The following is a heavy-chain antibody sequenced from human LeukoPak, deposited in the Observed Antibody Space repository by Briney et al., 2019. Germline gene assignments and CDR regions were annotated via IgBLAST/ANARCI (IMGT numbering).Heavy chain of an antibody. J-gene: IGHJ4*02. CDR3: ARGHPLVEPAGAYDN. CDR2: IYPGDSDT. D-gene: IGHD2-2*01. CDR1: GYRFTSYW. Sequence: GESLKISCKGSGYRFTSYWIGWVRQMPGKGLEWMGIIYPGDSDTRYSPSFQGQVTISADKSISTAYLQWSSLKASDTAMYYCARGHPLVEPAGAYDNWGQGTLVTVSS. V-gene: IGHV5-51*01.